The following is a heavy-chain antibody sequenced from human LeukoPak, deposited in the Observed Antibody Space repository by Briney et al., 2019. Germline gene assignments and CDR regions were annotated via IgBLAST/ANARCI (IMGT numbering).Heavy chain of an antibody. V-gene: IGHV1-69*05. CDR2: IIPIFGTA. CDR3: ALIDGIAARYAPVG. J-gene: IGHJ4*02. D-gene: IGHD6-6*01. Sequence: SCAASGFTFSSYAISWVRQAPGQGLERMGGIIPIFGTANYAQKFQGRVTITTDESTSTAYMELSSLRSEDTAVYYCALIDGIAARYAPVGWGQGTLVTVSS. CDR1: GFTFSSYA.